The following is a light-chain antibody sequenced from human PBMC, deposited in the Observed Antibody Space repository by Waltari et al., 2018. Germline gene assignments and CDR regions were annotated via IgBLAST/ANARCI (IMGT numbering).Light chain of an antibody. J-gene: IGKJ4*01. CDR1: QGISNS. CDR3: QQYGKTPPT. Sequence: DIQMTQSPSSLSASLGDRVTTTCRASQGISNSLAWYQEKPGKAPKLLLYAASSLPLGVPSRFSGSGSGTDYTLTISSLQPEDFATYYCQQYGKTPPTFGGGTKLQIK. CDR2: AAS. V-gene: IGKV1-NL1*01.